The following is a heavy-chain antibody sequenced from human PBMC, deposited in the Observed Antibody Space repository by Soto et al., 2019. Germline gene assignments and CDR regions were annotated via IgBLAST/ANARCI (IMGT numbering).Heavy chain of an antibody. Sequence: SETLSLTCAVYGGSFSGYYWSWIRQPPGKGLEWIGEINHSGSTNYNPSLKSRVTISVDTSKNQFSLKLSSVTAADTAVYYCARGGGSGSYYIPYYYYGMDVWGQGTTVTVSS. V-gene: IGHV4-34*01. J-gene: IGHJ6*02. CDR3: ARGGGSGSYYIPYYYYGMDV. CDR2: INHSGST. D-gene: IGHD3-10*01. CDR1: GGSFSGYY.